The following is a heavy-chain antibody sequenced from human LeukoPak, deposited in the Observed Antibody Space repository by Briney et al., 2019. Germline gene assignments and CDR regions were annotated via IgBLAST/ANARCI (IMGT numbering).Heavy chain of an antibody. Sequence: PSETLSLTCTVSGGSISAYSGSWIRHPAGKGLEWIVRIYTSENTNYNPSLKSRVTISLDTSKDQFSLRLNSATAADTAVYYCAREIDRSGRWFDPWGQGTLVTVSS. J-gene: IGHJ5*02. D-gene: IGHD3-16*02. CDR2: IYTSENT. CDR3: AREIDRSGRWFDP. CDR1: GGSISAYS. V-gene: IGHV4-4*07.